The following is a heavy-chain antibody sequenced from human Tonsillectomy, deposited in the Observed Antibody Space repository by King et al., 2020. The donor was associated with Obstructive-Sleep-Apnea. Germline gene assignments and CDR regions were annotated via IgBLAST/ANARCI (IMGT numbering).Heavy chain of an antibody. V-gene: IGHV7-4-1*02. CDR3: AGDVYGSGWLWCDP. Sequence: VQLVQSGSELKKPGASVKVSCKASGYTFTSYAMNWVRQAPGQGLEWMGWINTNTGNPTYAQGFTGRFVFSLDTSVSTAYLQISSLKAEDTAVYYFAGDVYGSGWLWCDPWGQGTLVTVSS. J-gene: IGHJ5*02. D-gene: IGHD6-19*01. CDR2: INTNTGNP. CDR1: GYTFTSYA.